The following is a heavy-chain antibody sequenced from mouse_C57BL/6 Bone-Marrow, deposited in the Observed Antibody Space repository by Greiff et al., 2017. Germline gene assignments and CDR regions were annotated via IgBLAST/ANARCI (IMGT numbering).Heavy chain of an antibody. CDR2: LYPGDGDT. V-gene: IGHV1-82*01. J-gene: IGHJ2*01. Sequence: QVQLQQSGPELVKPGASVKISCKASGYAFSSSWMNWVKQRPGKGLEWLGRLYPGDGDTNYNGKFKGKATLTADKSSSTAYMQLSSLTSEDSAVYFGAKGELRLGLFDYWGQGTTLTVSS. D-gene: IGHD3-2*02. CDR1: GYAFSSSW. CDR3: AKGELRLGLFDY.